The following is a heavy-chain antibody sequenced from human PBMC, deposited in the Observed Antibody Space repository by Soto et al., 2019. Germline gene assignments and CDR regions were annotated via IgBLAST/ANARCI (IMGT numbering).Heavy chain of an antibody. V-gene: IGHV3-30*18. Sequence: GGSLRLSCAASGCGVSTYGMHWVRQAPGKGLEWVALISYDGGDFYYADSVKGRFTISRDNSKHTLSLQMDSLRVEDTAVYYCAKDFGAWSDSWGQGTLVTVSS. CDR2: ISYDGGDF. CDR3: AKDFGAWSDS. D-gene: IGHD3-10*01. J-gene: IGHJ5*01. CDR1: GCGVSTYG.